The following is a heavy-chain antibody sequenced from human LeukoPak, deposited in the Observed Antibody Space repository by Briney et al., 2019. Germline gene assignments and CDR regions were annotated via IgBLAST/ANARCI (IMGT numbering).Heavy chain of an antibody. CDR3: ATKLPGTSHFAS. D-gene: IGHD6-13*01. V-gene: IGHV3-21*03. CDR1: EFTFSSYS. CDR2: ISSTSSYI. J-gene: IGHJ4*02. Sequence: GGSLRLSCAASEFTFSSYSMNWVRQAPGKGLEWVSFISSTSSYIYYADSVKGRFTISRDNAKSSLYLQMNSLRAEDTAVYFCATKLPGTSHFASWGQGTLVTVSS.